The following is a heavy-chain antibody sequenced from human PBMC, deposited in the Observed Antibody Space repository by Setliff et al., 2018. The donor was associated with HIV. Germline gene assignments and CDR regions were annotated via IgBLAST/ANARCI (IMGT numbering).Heavy chain of an antibody. Sequence: PGESLKISCKGSGYSFTSYWIGWVRQRPGKGLEWMGIIYPGDSDTRYSPSFQGQVTISADKSISTAYLQWSSLKASDTAMYYCARMGPGRDIVVVPAASVYFDYWGQGTLVTVSS. CDR1: GYSFTSYW. V-gene: IGHV5-51*01. D-gene: IGHD2-2*01. CDR2: IYPGDSDT. J-gene: IGHJ4*02. CDR3: ARMGPGRDIVVVPAASVYFDY.